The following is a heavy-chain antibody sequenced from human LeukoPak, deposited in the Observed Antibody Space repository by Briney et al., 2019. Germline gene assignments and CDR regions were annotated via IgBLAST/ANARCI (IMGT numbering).Heavy chain of an antibody. CDR2: INPNSGGT. Sequence: GASVKVSCKASGYTFTCYYMHWVRQAPGQGLEWMGWINPNSGGTNYAQKFQGWVTMTRDTSISTAYMELSRLRSDDTAVYYCARGPYDSSGYYEDWGQGTLVTVSS. V-gene: IGHV1-2*04. J-gene: IGHJ4*02. D-gene: IGHD3-22*01. CDR3: ARGPYDSSGYYED. CDR1: GYTFTCYY.